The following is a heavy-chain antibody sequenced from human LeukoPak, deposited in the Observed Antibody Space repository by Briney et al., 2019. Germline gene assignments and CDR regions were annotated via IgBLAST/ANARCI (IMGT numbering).Heavy chain of an antibody. D-gene: IGHD3-3*01. CDR3: ASGTGDFWSGYYTSYYYYYGMDV. CDR1: GYTFTSYY. J-gene: IGHJ6*02. Sequence: ASVKVSCKASGYTFTSYYMHWVRQAPGQGLEWMGIINPSGGSTSYAQKLQGRVTMTRDTSTSTVYMELSSLRSEDTAVYYCASGTGDFWSGYYTSYYYYYGMDVWGQGTTVTVSS. V-gene: IGHV1-46*01. CDR2: INPSGGST.